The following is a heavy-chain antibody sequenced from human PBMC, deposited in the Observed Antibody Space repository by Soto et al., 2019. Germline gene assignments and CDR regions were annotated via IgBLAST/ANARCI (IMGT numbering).Heavy chain of an antibody. CDR1: GESITTSNW. V-gene: IGHV4-4*02. Sequence: QVHLQESGPGLVKSSETLSLTCTVSGESITTSNWWSWVRQPPGGGLEWIGEIYHRGTTNYNPSLKSRATISLDKSKNQFFLRLTSVTAADTAVYYCARVRDWFDPWGQGTLVTVSS. J-gene: IGHJ5*02. CDR3: ARVRDWFDP. CDR2: IYHRGTT. D-gene: IGHD3-3*01.